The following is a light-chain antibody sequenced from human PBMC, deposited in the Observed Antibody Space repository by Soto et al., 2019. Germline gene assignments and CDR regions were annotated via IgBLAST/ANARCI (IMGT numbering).Light chain of an antibody. CDR1: SSDVGSYNL. V-gene: IGLV2-23*02. CDR3: CSYAGSRWV. CDR2: EVS. Sequence: ALTQPASVSGSPGQSITISCTGTSSDVGSYNLVSWYQQHPGKAPKLMIYEVSKRPSGVSNRFSGSKSGNTASLTISGLQAEDEADYYCCSYAGSRWVFGGGTKVTVL. J-gene: IGLJ2*01.